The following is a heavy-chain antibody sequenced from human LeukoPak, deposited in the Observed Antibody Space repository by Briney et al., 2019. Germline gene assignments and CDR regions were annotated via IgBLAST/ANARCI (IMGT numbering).Heavy chain of an antibody. J-gene: IGHJ4*02. CDR2: ISGSGGST. CDR1: GFTFSSYA. CDR3: AKDGQQLVRTTFDY. V-gene: IGHV3-23*01. D-gene: IGHD6-13*01. Sequence: GGSLRLSCAASGFTFSSYAMSWVRQAPGKGLEWVSAISGSGGSTYYADSVKGRFTISRDNSKNTLYLQMNSLRAEDTAVYYRAKDGQQLVRTTFDYWGQGTLVTVSS.